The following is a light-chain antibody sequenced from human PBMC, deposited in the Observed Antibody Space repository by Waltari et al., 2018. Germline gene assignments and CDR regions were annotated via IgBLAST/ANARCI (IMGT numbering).Light chain of an antibody. CDR1: QSVLYKSDNKNY. V-gene: IGKV4-1*01. CDR3: QQCDGTPPRT. Sequence: DIVMTQSPDSLAVSLGERATINCKSSQSVLYKSDNKNYLAWYQQKAGQRAKLLIYWASTRLSGLPDRFIVPGSGTSFTLTITRLQAYDVAVYCCQQCDGTPPRTFGQGTNVEIK. J-gene: IGKJ1*01. CDR2: WAS.